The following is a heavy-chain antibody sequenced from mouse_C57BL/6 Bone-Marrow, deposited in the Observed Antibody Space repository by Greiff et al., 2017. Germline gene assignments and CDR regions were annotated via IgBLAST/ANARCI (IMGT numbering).Heavy chain of an antibody. D-gene: IGHD1-1*01. Sequence: EVKLMESGAELVRPGASVKLSCTASGFHIKDDYMHWVKQRPEQGLEWIGWIDPENGDTEYASKFQGKATITADTSSNTAYLQLSSLTSEDTAVYYCTSYYGYAMDYWGQGTSVTVSS. CDR1: GFHIKDDY. J-gene: IGHJ4*01. CDR3: TSYYGYAMDY. CDR2: IDPENGDT. V-gene: IGHV14-4*01.